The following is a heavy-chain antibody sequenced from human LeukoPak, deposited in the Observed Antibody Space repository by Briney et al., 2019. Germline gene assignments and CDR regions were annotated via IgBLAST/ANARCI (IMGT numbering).Heavy chain of an antibody. CDR3: AKDGYCSSTSCGRFDP. Sequence: GGSLRLSCAASGFTFSSYAMSWVRQAPGKGLEWVSAISGSGSSTYYADSVKGRFTISRDNSKNTLYLQMNSLRAEDTAVYYCAKDGYCSSTSCGRFDPWGQGTLVTVSS. J-gene: IGHJ5*02. D-gene: IGHD2-2*03. V-gene: IGHV3-23*01. CDR1: GFTFSSYA. CDR2: ISGSGSST.